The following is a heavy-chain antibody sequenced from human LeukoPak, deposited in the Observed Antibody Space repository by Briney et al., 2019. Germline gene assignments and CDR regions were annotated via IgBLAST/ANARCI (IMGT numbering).Heavy chain of an antibody. D-gene: IGHD6-13*01. CDR1: GYTFTSYD. J-gene: IGHJ4*02. V-gene: IGHV1-8*01. CDR3: ATVVYSSSWSQFDY. Sequence: ASVKVSCKASGYTFTSYDINWVRQATGQGLEWMGWMNPNSGNTGYAQKFQGRVTMTEDTSTDTAYMELSSLRSEDTAVYYCATVVYSSSWSQFDYWGQGTLVTVSS. CDR2: MNPNSGNT.